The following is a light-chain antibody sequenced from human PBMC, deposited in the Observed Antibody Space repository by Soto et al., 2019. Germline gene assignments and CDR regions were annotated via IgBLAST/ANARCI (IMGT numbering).Light chain of an antibody. CDR2: EVT. Sequence: QSALTQPASVSGSPGQSITISCTGTSSDIGDYNYVSWYQQHPGIAPKLMIYEVTNRPSGVSNRFSGPKSGNTASLTISGLQAEDEADYYCTSFTSSSTLVVFGTGTKLTVL. J-gene: IGLJ1*01. CDR1: SSDIGDYNY. V-gene: IGLV2-14*01. CDR3: TSFTSSSTLVV.